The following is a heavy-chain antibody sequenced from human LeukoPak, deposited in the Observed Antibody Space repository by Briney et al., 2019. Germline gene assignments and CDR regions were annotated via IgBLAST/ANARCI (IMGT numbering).Heavy chain of an antibody. CDR2: IYTSGSP. CDR3: ARDSSSWYYFDY. CDR1: GGSISSYY. Sequence: SETLSLTCTVSGGSISSYYWSWIRQPAGKGLEWIGRIYTSGSPIYNPSLKSRVTMSVDTSKNQFSLKLSSVTAADTAVYYCARDSSSWYYFDYWGQGTLVTVSS. J-gene: IGHJ4*02. V-gene: IGHV4-4*07. D-gene: IGHD6-13*01.